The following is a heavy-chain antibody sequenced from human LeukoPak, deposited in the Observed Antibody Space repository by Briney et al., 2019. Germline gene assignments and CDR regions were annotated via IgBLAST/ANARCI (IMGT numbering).Heavy chain of an antibody. CDR2: ISSSSSFR. CDR3: ARESSGYFY. D-gene: IGHD3-22*01. J-gene: IGHJ4*02. V-gene: IGHV3-21*01. Sequence: SGGSLRLSRAASGFNFSSYSMNWVRQAPGKGLEWVSSISSSSSFRYYADSVKGRFTISRDNAKNSLYLQMNSLRAEDTAVYYCARESSGYFYWGQGTLVTVSS. CDR1: GFNFSSYS.